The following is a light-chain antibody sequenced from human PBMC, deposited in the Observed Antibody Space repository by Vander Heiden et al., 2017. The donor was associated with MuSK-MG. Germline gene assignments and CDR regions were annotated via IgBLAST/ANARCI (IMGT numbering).Light chain of an antibody. CDR1: SSDIGGYNY. V-gene: IGLV2-14*01. J-gene: IGLJ2*01. CDR3: SSYTSSSTVV. Sequence: QSALTQPASVSGSPGQSITIACTGTSSDIGGYNYVSWYQQHPGKAPKLMIDGVSNRPSVVSSRFSASKSGNTASLTISGLQAEDEADYYCSSYTSSSTVVFGGGTKLTVL. CDR2: GVS.